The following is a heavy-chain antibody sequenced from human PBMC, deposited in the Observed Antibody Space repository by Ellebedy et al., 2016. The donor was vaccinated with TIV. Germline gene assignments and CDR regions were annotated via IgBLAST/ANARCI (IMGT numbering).Heavy chain of an antibody. CDR1: GYTFSDKFY. CDR3: ARQPQNGSYGLFP. V-gene: IGHV1-2*02. Sequence: ASVKVSCKASGYTFSDKFYMHWVRQAPGQGLEWMGWINSNSGATFYAQKFQGRITMTRDTSISTAFMEVTSLTSDDTAVYYCARQPQNGSYGLFPWGQGTLVTVPS. CDR2: INSNSGAT. D-gene: IGHD4-17*01. J-gene: IGHJ5*02.